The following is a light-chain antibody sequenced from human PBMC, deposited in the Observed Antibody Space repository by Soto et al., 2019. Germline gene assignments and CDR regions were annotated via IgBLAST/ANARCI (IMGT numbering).Light chain of an antibody. CDR2: AAS. Sequence: DIQMTQSPSSLSASVGDRVTITCQASQDITTYLNWYQQKPGKAPKLLMFAASNLQTGVPSRFSGRRSGTHFTFTISSLQPEDIATYYCQQYDNLPITFGQGTRLEMK. CDR3: QQYDNLPIT. CDR1: QDITTY. V-gene: IGKV1-33*01. J-gene: IGKJ5*01.